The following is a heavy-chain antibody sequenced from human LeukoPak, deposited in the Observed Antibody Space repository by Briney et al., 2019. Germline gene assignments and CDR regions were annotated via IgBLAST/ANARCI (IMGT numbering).Heavy chain of an antibody. Sequence: GGSLRLSCAASGFTFSSYGKHWVRQAPGKGLEWVAVISYDGSNKYYADSVKGRFTISRGNSKNTLYLQMNSLRAEDTAVYYCAKDSTSFNYYDSSGYPPLDYWGQGTLVTVSS. V-gene: IGHV3-30*18. D-gene: IGHD3-22*01. J-gene: IGHJ4*02. CDR3: AKDSTSFNYYDSSGYPPLDY. CDR1: GFTFSSYG. CDR2: ISYDGSNK.